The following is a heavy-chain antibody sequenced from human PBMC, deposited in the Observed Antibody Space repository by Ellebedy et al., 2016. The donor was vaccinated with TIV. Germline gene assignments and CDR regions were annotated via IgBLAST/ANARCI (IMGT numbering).Heavy chain of an antibody. V-gene: IGHV3-7*01. CDR3: STSLNF. CDR1: GFTFSDYW. Sequence: GESLKISCAASGFTFSDYWMDWVRQAPGKGLEWVANIKQDGSEKYYVDYVKGRFTISRDNAKNSLYLQMNSLRAEDTAMYYCSTSLNFWGQGTLVTVSS. J-gene: IGHJ4*02. CDR2: IKQDGSEK.